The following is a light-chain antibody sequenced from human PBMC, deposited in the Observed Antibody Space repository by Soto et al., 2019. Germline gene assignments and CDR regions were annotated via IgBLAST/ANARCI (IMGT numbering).Light chain of an antibody. Sequence: EVVMTQSPATLSVSPGNTVTLSCRANQTITSNLAWYQQKPGQAPRLLIYGASTRATGIPVRFSGSGSGTEFTLTISSLQPEDFATYYCQQYNTYPRTFGLGTKV. CDR3: QQYNTYPRT. CDR2: GAS. CDR1: QTITSN. J-gene: IGKJ1*01. V-gene: IGKV3-15*01.